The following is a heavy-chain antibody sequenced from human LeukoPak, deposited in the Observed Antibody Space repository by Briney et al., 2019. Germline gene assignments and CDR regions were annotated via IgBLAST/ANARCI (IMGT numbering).Heavy chain of an antibody. CDR2: IHNDGTQG. Sequence: GTSLRLSCAASRFTFSRLGMQWVRQAPGKGREWVAVIHNDGTQGQYGDSVKGRFTISKDNSQNTLYLQMNNLRDDDTGVYYCAKEGDEFRGYLDVWRRGPTVTVSS. D-gene: IGHD2-21*02. CDR3: AKEGDEFRGYLDV. CDR1: RFTFSRLG. V-gene: IGHV3-33*06. J-gene: IGHJ6*04.